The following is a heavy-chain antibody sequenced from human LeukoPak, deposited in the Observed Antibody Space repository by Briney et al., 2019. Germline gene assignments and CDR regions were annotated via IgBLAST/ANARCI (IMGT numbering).Heavy chain of an antibody. V-gene: IGHV3-7*01. Sequence: PGGSLRLSCAASGFTFSSYWMSWVRQAPGKGLEWVANIKQDGREKYYVDSVKGRFTISRDNAKNSLYLQMNSLRAEDTAVYYCARDSGSSWYDFDYWGQGTLVTVSS. CDR2: IKQDGREK. CDR1: GFTFSSYW. D-gene: IGHD6-13*01. CDR3: ARDSGSSWYDFDY. J-gene: IGHJ4*02.